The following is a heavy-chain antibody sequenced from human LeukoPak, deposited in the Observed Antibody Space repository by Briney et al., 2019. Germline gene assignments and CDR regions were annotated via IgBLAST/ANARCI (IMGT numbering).Heavy chain of an antibody. CDR3: AKGTSGSYYGTAFDI. CDR1: GFTFRGFA. J-gene: IGHJ3*02. CDR2: ISGSGGST. Sequence: GGSLRLSCAASGFTFRGFAISWVRQPPGKGLEWVSAISGSGGSTYYADSVKGRFTISRDNSNNTLYLQMNSLRAEDTAVYYCAKGTSGSYYGTAFDIWGQGTMVTVSS. D-gene: IGHD1-26*01. V-gene: IGHV3-23*01.